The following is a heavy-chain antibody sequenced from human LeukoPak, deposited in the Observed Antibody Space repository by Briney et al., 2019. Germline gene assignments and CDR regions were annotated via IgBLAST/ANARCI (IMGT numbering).Heavy chain of an antibody. Sequence: GASVKVSCKASGYTFTSYYMHWVRQAPGQGLEWMGIINPSGGSTSYAQKFQGRVTMTRDTSTSTVYMELSSLRSEDTAVYYCARDPSVDTAMAPDNWFDPWGQGTLVTVSS. CDR2: INPSGGST. CDR3: ARDPSVDTAMAPDNWFDP. D-gene: IGHD5-18*01. CDR1: GYTFTSYY. J-gene: IGHJ5*02. V-gene: IGHV1-46*01.